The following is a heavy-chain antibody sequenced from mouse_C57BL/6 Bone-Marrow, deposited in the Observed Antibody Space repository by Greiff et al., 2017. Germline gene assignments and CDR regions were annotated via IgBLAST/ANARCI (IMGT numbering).Heavy chain of an antibody. D-gene: IGHD1-1*01. CDR3: ARRITTGGMDY. V-gene: IGHV1-64*01. J-gene: IGHJ4*01. Sequence: QVQLQQPGAELVKPGASVKLSCKASGYTFTSYWMHWVKQRPGQGLEWIGMIHPNSGSTNYNEKFKSKATLTVDKSSSTAYMQLSSLTAEDSAVYYCARRITTGGMDYWGQGTSVTVSS. CDR1: GYTFTSYW. CDR2: IHPNSGST.